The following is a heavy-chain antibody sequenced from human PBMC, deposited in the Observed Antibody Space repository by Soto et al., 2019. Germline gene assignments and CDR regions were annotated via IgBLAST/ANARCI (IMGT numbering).Heavy chain of an antibody. V-gene: IGHV3-23*01. CDR1: GFTFSSYA. J-gene: IGHJ5*02. CDR2: ISGSGGST. Sequence: GGSLRLSCAASGFTFSSYAMSWVRQAPGKGLEWVSAISGSGGSTYYADSVKGRFTISRDNSKNTLYLQMNSLRAEDTAVYYCPKDPSPGWLGPWGKGTRGTVSS. CDR3: PKDPSPGWLGP.